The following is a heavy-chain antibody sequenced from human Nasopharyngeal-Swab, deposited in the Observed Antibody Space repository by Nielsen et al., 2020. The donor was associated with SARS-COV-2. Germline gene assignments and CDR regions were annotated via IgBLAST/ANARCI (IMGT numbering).Heavy chain of an antibody. Sequence: ASVKVSCKASGYTFTSYAMHWVRQAPGQRLEWMGWINAGNGNTKYSQKFQGRVTITRDTSASTAYMELSSLRSEDTAVYYCARCFGMIITGLCYWGQGTLVTVSS. CDR2: INAGNGNT. D-gene: IGHD3-3*01. J-gene: IGHJ4*02. V-gene: IGHV1-3*01. CDR3: ARCFGMIITGLCY. CDR1: GYTFTSYA.